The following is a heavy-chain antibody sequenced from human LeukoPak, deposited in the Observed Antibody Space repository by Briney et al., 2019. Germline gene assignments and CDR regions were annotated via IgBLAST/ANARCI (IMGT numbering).Heavy chain of an antibody. D-gene: IGHD5-18*01. CDR1: GFTFTTYW. J-gene: IGHJ6*02. CDR2: INSDGSIT. CDR3: ARDAVDTANAV. V-gene: IGHV3-74*01. Sequence: QPGGSLRLSCAASGFTFTTYWMHWVRQAPGKGLVWVSHINSDGSITSYADSVKGRFTISRDNAKNTLYQQMNSLRAEDTAVYYCARDAVDTANAVWGQGTTVTVSS.